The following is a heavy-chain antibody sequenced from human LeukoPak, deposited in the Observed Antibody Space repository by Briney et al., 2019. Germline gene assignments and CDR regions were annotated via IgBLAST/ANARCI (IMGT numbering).Heavy chain of an antibody. CDR1: GYSFTNYA. CDR3: ARPNYGDYPGTAFDS. J-gene: IGHJ4*02. V-gene: IGHV1-18*01. Sequence: ASVKVSCKASGYSFTNYAISWVRLAPGQGLEWMGWISGYNGNTKYAQKFQGRIILTTDTSTSTAYMDLRSLRSDDTAVYFRARPNYGDYPGTAFDSWGQGTLVTVSS. D-gene: IGHD4-17*01. CDR2: ISGYNGNT.